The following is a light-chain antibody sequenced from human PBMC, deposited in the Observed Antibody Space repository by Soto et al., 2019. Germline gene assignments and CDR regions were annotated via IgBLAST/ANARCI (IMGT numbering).Light chain of an antibody. J-gene: IGKJ1*01. CDR1: QGISSY. CDR2: AAS. CDR3: QHYNNWPPWT. V-gene: IGKV1-9*01. Sequence: IQLTQSPSFLSASVGDRVTITCRASQGISSYLAWYQQKPGKAPKLLIYAASTLQSGVPSRFSGSGPGTEFTLTISSLQSEDFAVYYCQHYNNWPPWTFGQGTKVDIK.